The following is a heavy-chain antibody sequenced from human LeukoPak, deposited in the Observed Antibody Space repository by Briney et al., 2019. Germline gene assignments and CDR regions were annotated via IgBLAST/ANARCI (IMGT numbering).Heavy chain of an antibody. CDR3: ARMTVGGSYLNFDY. V-gene: IGHV4-30-2*03. CDR1: GGSISSGDYY. J-gene: IGHJ4*02. D-gene: IGHD1-26*01. CDR2: IYYSGST. Sequence: PSQTLSLTCTVSGGSISSGDYYWSWIRQPPGKGLEWIGSIYYSGSTYYNPSLKSRVTISVDTSKNQFSLKLSSVTAADTAVYYCARMTVGGSYLNFDYWGQGTLVTVSS.